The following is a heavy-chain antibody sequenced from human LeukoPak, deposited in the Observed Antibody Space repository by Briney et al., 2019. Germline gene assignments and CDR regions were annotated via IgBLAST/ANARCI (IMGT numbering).Heavy chain of an antibody. V-gene: IGHV3-23*01. J-gene: IGHJ6*03. CDR2: ISGSGGST. CDR3: AKWGTHERIWFGDRSAYYMDV. Sequence: GGSLRLSCAASGFTFRNYGMSWVRQAPGKGLEWVSAISGSGGSTYYADSVKGRFTISRDNSKNTLYLQMNSLRAEDTAVYYCAKWGTHERIWFGDRSAYYMDVWGKGTTVTVSS. CDR1: GFTFRNYG. D-gene: IGHD3-10*01.